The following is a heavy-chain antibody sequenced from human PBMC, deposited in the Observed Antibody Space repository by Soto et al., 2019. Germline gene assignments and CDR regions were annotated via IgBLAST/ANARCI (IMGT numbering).Heavy chain of an antibody. J-gene: IGHJ5*01. CDR2: INHSGST. Sequence: SETLSLTCAVYGGSFSDYYWSWIRQPPGKGLEWIGEINHSGSTNYNPSLKSRVTISIDTSKNQFSLKLSSVTAADTAVYYCARGHSSSAGRGNDDWFDPWGQGTLVTV. D-gene: IGHD6-25*01. V-gene: IGHV4-34*01. CDR3: ARGHSSSAGRGNDDWFDP. CDR1: GGSFSDYY.